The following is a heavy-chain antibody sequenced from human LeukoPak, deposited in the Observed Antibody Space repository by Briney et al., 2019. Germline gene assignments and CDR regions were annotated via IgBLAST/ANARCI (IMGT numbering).Heavy chain of an antibody. CDR2: ISYDGSNK. D-gene: IGHD4-17*01. CDR1: GFRFNSYG. V-gene: IGHV3-30*03. CDR3: ARGPSTVTTPLAY. J-gene: IGHJ4*02. Sequence: PGRSLRLSCAASGFRFNSYGMHWVRQAPGKGLEWVALISYDGSNKYYADSVKGRFTISRDNPKNTLYLQMNSLRAEDTAVYYCARGPSTVTTPLAYWGQGTLVTVSS.